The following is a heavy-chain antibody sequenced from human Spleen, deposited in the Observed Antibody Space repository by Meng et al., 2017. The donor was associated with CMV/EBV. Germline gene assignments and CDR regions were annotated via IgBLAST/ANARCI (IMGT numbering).Heavy chain of an antibody. CDR2: IYTSGST. Sequence: QVQLQESGPGLVKPSQTLSLTCTVPGGSISSGSYYWSWIRQPAGKGLEWIGRIYTSGSTNYNPSLKSRVTISVDTSKNQFSLKLSSVTAADTAVYYCARGDGDYGSYYWGQGTLVTVSS. CDR1: GGSISSGSYY. D-gene: IGHD4-17*01. V-gene: IGHV4-61*02. CDR3: ARGDGDYGSYY. J-gene: IGHJ4*02.